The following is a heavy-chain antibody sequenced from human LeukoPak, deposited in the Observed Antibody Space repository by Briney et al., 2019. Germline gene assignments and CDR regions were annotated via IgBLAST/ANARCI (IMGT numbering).Heavy chain of an antibody. V-gene: IGHV3-21*01. Sequence: PGGSLRLSCAASGFTLSSYNMNWVRKAPGKGLEWVSSIYSSSSYIYYADSVKGRFTISRDNAKNSLYLQMNSLRAEDTAVYYCARRGPKYYIDVWGKGTTVTVSS. CDR1: GFTLSSYN. J-gene: IGHJ6*03. CDR2: IYSSSSYI. D-gene: IGHD3/OR15-3a*01. CDR3: ARRGPKYYIDV.